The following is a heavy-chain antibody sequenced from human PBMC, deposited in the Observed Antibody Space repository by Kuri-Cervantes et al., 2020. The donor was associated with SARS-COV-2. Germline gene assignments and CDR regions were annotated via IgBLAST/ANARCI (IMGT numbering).Heavy chain of an antibody. CDR2: IIPIFGTA. J-gene: IGHJ4*02. Sequence: SVKVSCKASGGTFSSYAISWVRQAPGQGLEWTGGIIPIFGTANYAQKFQGRVTITADESTSTAYMELRSLRSDDTAVYYCARDELRRKHFDYWGQGTLVTVS. CDR1: GGTFSSYA. D-gene: IGHD1-7*01. CDR3: ARDELRRKHFDY. V-gene: IGHV1-69*13.